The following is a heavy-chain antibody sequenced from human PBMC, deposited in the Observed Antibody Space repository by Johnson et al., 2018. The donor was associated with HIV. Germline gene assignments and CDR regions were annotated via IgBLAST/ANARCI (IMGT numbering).Heavy chain of an antibody. CDR1: GFTFRSYW. CDR2: IKQDGSEK. Sequence: VQLVESGGGLVQPGGSLRISCAASGFTFRSYWMSWVRQAPGKGLEWVANIKQDGSEKYYVDSVKGRFTISRENAKNTLYLQMNSLRAEDTAVYYCARGKKQWLDEDAFDIWGQGTMVTVSS. D-gene: IGHD6-19*01. V-gene: IGHV3-7*01. J-gene: IGHJ3*02. CDR3: ARGKKQWLDEDAFDI.